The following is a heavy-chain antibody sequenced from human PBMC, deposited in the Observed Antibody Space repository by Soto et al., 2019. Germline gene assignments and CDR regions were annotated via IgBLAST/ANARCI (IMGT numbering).Heavy chain of an antibody. CDR1: GGSISSGGYY. Sequence: QVQLQESGPGLVKPSQTLSLTCTVSGGSISSGGYYWSWIRQHPGKGLEWIGYIYYSGSTYYNPSLKSRVTISVNTSKNQFSLKLSSVTAADTAVYYCARGLHCSSTSCYLYYYYMDVWGKGTTVTVSS. CDR3: ARGLHCSSTSCYLYYYYMDV. V-gene: IGHV4-31*03. J-gene: IGHJ6*03. D-gene: IGHD2-2*01. CDR2: IYYSGST.